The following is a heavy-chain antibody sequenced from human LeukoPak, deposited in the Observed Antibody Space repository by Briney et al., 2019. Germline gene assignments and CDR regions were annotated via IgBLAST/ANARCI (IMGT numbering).Heavy chain of an antibody. CDR2: INHSGST. Sequence: PETLSLTCAVYGGSFSGYYWSWLRQPPGQGLEWIWEINHSGSTNYNPSLKSRVTISVDTSKNQFSLKPSSVTAADTAVYYCARGIAVGGDRYYFDYWGQGTLVTVSS. CDR1: GGSFSGYY. J-gene: IGHJ4*02. V-gene: IGHV4-34*01. CDR3: ARGIAVGGDRYYFDY. D-gene: IGHD6-19*01.